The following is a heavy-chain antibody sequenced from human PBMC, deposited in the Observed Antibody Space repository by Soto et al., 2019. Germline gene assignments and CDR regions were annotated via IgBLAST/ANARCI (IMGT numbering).Heavy chain of an antibody. CDR2: IKQDGSEK. V-gene: IGHV3-7*05. CDR1: GFTFSSYW. D-gene: IGHD3-3*01. CDR3: ASASPYYYDFWSGYYIGGDEYFDY. J-gene: IGHJ4*02. Sequence: GGSLRLSCAASGFTFSSYWMSWVRQAPGKGLEWVANIKQDGSEKYYVDSVKGRFTISRDNAKNSLYLQMNSLRAEDTAVYYCASASPYYYDFWSGYYIGGDEYFDYWGQGTLVTVSS.